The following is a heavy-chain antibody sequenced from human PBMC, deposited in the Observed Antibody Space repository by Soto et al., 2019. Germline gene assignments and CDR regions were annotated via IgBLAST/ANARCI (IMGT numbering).Heavy chain of an antibody. CDR3: AGAYSYYNGMDV. CDR2: IKSKIDGGTI. CDR1: GFTFSNAW. J-gene: IGHJ6*02. D-gene: IGHD3-16*01. V-gene: IGHV3-15*07. Sequence: GGSLRLSCAASGFTFSNAWMNWVHQAPGKGLEWVGRIKSKIDGGTIDYAAPGKGRFTISRDDSKNTVSLQLSSLKTEDTAVYYWAGAYSYYNGMDVWGQGTSVTVSS.